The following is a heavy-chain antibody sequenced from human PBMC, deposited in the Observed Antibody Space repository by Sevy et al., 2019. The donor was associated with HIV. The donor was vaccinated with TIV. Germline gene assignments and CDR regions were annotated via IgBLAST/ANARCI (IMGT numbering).Heavy chain of an antibody. CDR1: GYSISSGFY. CDR3: ARIGGSHRYFDN. CDR2: MYHTGGA. J-gene: IGHJ4*02. Sequence: SETLSLKCSVSGYSISSGFYWGWIRQSPGEGLEWIGSMYHTGGAFYTPSLKRRVTISLDTSKNQFSFKLTSMTAADTAIYYCARIGGSHRYFDNWGQGTLVTVSS. V-gene: IGHV4-38-2*01. D-gene: IGHD3-16*01.